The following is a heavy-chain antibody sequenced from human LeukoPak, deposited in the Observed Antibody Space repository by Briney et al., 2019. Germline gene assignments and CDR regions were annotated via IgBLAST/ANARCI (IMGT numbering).Heavy chain of an antibody. CDR2: IYDSEST. V-gene: IGHV4-59*01. Sequence: PSETLSLTCTVSGGSISRYSWNWIRQPPGKGLEWIGYIYDSESTNYNPSLKSRVTILIDTSKDQFSLKLSSVTAADTAVYYCARHSAHSSTNDAFDIWGQGTMVTVSS. CDR1: GGSISRYS. D-gene: IGHD6-13*01. CDR3: ARHSAHSSTNDAFDI. J-gene: IGHJ3*02.